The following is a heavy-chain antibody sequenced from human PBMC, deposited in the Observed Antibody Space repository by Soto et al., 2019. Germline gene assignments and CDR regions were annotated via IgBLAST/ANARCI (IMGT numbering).Heavy chain of an antibody. J-gene: IGHJ5*02. CDR2: ISSSSSYI. V-gene: IGHV3-21*01. CDR1: GFTFSSYS. CDR3: ARGAYGSGSYYLKNNWFDP. Sequence: GGSLRLSCAASGFTFSSYSMNWVRQAPGKGLEWVSSISSSSSYIYYADSVKGRFTISRDNAKNSLYLQMNSLRAEDTAVYYCARGAYGSGSYYLKNNWFDPWGQGTLVTVSS. D-gene: IGHD3-10*01.